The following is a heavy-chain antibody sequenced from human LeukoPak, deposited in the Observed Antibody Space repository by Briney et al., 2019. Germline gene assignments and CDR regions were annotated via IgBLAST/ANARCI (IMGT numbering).Heavy chain of an antibody. Sequence: KTSETLSLTCTVSGYSISSGYYWGWIRQPPGKGLEWIGSIYNSGSTYYTPSLKSRVTISVDTSKSQFSLKLSSVTAADTAVYYCAYKANYYDSSPVDYWGQGTLVTVSS. D-gene: IGHD3-22*01. CDR2: IYNSGST. CDR3: AYKANYYDSSPVDY. V-gene: IGHV4-38-2*02. J-gene: IGHJ4*02. CDR1: GYSISSGYY.